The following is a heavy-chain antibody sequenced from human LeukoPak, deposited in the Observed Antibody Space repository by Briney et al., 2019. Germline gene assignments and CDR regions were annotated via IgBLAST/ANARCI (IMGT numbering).Heavy chain of an antibody. CDR2: INPNSSDT. Sequence: VASVTVSCKASGYTFTGYYMHWVRQAPGQGLEWIGWINPNSSDTKYAQQFQGRVTMTKDTSISTAYMELSRLRSDDTAVYYCARDRTMVRGVRSYWYFDLWGRGTLVTVSS. J-gene: IGHJ2*01. D-gene: IGHD3-10*01. CDR1: GYTFTGYY. CDR3: ARDRTMVRGVRSYWYFDL. V-gene: IGHV1-2*02.